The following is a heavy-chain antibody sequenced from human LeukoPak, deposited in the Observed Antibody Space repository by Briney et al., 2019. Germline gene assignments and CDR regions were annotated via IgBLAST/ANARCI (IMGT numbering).Heavy chain of an antibody. CDR1: GFTFSSYA. Sequence: PGGSLRLSCAASGFTFSSYAMNWVRQAPGKGLEWVSYISSSTNYIYYADSVKGRFTISRDNAKNSLYLQMNSLRAEDTAVYYCAGGGGWNNYWGQEPLVTVS. CDR2: ISSSTNYI. CDR3: AGGGGWNNY. J-gene: IGHJ4*02. D-gene: IGHD1/OR15-1a*01. V-gene: IGHV3-21*01.